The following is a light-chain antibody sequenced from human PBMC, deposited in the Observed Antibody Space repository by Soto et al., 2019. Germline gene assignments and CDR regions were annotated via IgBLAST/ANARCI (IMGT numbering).Light chain of an antibody. J-gene: IGKJ3*01. V-gene: IGKV1-39*01. CDR2: AAS. CDR1: QSISSY. Sequence: DIQITQSPSSLSASVGDRVTITCRASQSISSYLNWYQQKPGKAPKLLIYAASSLQSGVPSRFSGSGSGTDFTLTISSLQPEDFATYYCQQSYSTTPFTFGPGTKVDIK. CDR3: QQSYSTTPFT.